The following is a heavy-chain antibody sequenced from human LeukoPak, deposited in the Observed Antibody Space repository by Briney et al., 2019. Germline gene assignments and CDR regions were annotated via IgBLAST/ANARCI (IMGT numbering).Heavy chain of an antibody. CDR1: GFTFSSYW. V-gene: IGHV3-7*03. CDR3: ARDSSSWYVDY. J-gene: IGHJ4*02. D-gene: IGHD6-13*01. Sequence: GGSLRLSCAASGFTFSSYWMSWVRQAPGKGLEWVANIKQDGSEKYYVDSVKGRFTISRDNAKNSLYLQMNSLRAEDTAVYYRARDSSSWYVDYWGQGTLVTVSS. CDR2: IKQDGSEK.